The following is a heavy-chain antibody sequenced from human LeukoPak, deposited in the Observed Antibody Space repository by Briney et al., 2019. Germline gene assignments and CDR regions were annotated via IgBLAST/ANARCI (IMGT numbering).Heavy chain of an antibody. CDR3: ARRRITIFGVVIASYRPFDY. V-gene: IGHV4-34*01. D-gene: IGHD3-3*01. CDR1: GGSISSYY. Sequence: PSETLSLTCTVSGGSISSYYWSWIRQPPGKGLEWIGEINHSGSTNYNPSLKSRVTISVDTSKNQFSLKLSSVTAADTAVYYCARRRITIFGVVIASYRPFDYWGQGTLVTVSS. J-gene: IGHJ4*02. CDR2: INHSGST.